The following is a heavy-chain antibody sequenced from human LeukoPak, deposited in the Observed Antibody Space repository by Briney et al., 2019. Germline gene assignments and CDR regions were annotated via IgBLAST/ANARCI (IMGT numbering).Heavy chain of an antibody. CDR3: ARDEGYSYGYLY. Sequence: GGSLRLSCAASGFTFSSYSMNWVRQAPGKGLEWVSSISSSSSYIYYADSVKGRFTISGDNAKNSLYLQMNSLRAEDTAVYYCARDEGYSYGYLYWGQGTLVTVSS. D-gene: IGHD5-18*01. V-gene: IGHV3-21*01. J-gene: IGHJ4*02. CDR2: ISSSSSYI. CDR1: GFTFSSYS.